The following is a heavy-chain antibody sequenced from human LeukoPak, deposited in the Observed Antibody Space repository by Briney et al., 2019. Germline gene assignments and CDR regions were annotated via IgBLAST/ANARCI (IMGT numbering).Heavy chain of an antibody. CDR2: IYPDDSHT. CDR1: GYSFTSYL. CDR3: ARHRTTGYSVSAFDM. J-gene: IGHJ3*02. V-gene: IGHV5-51*01. D-gene: IGHD5/OR15-5a*01. Sequence: LGESLKISCQGSGYSFTSYLIGWVRQMPGKGLEWMGFIYPDDSHTRYSPSFEGQVTISADKSINTAYLQWSRLRASDTAMYYCARHRTTGYSVSAFDMWGQGTLVTVSS.